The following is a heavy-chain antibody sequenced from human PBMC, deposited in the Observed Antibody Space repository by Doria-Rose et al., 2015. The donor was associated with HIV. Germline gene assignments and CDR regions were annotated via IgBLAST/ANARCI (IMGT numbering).Heavy chain of an antibody. CDR1: GVSLSSPGMG. V-gene: IGHV2-26*01. J-gene: IGHJ4*02. CDR2: IFSYDER. Sequence: QVTLKESGPVLVKPTETLTLTCTVSGVSLSSPGMGVSWIRQPPGKALEWLGNIFSYDERSYITSLESRLNISRGTSKSQVVLTMTDMDPVDTATYYCARIKSSRWYHKYYFDFWGQGTLVIVSA. D-gene: IGHD6-13*01. CDR3: ARIKSSRWYHKYYFDF.